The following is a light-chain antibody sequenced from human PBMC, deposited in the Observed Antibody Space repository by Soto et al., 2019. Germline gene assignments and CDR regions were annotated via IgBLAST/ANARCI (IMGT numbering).Light chain of an antibody. CDR2: IND. V-gene: IGLV1-44*01. CDR1: SSNIGSNT. J-gene: IGLJ3*02. Sequence: QSVLTQPPSASGTPGQRVTISCSGSSSNIGSNTANWYQQLPGTAPKLLNYINDQRPSGVPDRFSGSKSGTSASLAISGLQSEDEADYYCAAWDDSLNGWVFGGGTKLTVL. CDR3: AAWDDSLNGWV.